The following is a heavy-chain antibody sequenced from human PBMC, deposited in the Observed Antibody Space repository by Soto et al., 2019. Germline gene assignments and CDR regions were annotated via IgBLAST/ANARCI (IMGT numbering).Heavy chain of an antibody. D-gene: IGHD5-12*01. V-gene: IGHV1-46*03. CDR1: GYTFTSYY. J-gene: IGHJ4*02. CDR3: AREAVSGYERYFDY. Sequence: QVQLVQSGAEVKKPGASVKVSCKASGYTFTSYYMHWVRQAPGQGLEWMGIINPSGGSTSYAQKLQGRVTXXRXTXXSTVYMELSSLRSEDTAVYYCAREAVSGYERYFDYWGQGTLVTVSS. CDR2: INPSGGST.